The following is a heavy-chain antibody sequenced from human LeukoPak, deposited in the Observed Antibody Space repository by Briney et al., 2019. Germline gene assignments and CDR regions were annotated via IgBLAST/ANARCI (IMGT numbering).Heavy chain of an antibody. D-gene: IGHD5-24*01. J-gene: IGHJ6*03. CDR1: GGTFSSYA. V-gene: IGHV1-69*05. CDR3: ARVGHGFYYYYYMDV. Sequence: SVKVSCKASGGTFSSYAISWVRQAPGQGLEWMGGIIPIFGTANYAQKFQGRVTITTDESTSTAYMELSSLRSEDTAVYYCARVGHGFYYYYYMDVWGKGTTVTVSS. CDR2: IIPIFGTA.